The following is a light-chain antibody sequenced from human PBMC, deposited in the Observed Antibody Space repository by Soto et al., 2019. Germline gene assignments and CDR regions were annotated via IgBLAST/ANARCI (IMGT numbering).Light chain of an antibody. J-gene: IGLJ3*02. V-gene: IGLV2-8*01. CDR3: SSHAGINNVV. CDR2: EVT. Sequence: QSVLTQPASVSGSPGQSITISCTGTSRDVGGYNYVSWYQQHPGKAPRLMVYEVTKRPSGVPARFSGSKSGNTASLTVSGLQAEDEADYYCSSHAGINNVVFGGGTKLTVL. CDR1: SRDVGGYNY.